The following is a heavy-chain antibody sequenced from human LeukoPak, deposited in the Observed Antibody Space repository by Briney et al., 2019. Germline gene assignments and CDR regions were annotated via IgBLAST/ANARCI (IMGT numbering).Heavy chain of an antibody. Sequence: KPGGSLRLSCAASGFTFSDYYMSWIRQAPGKGLEWVSYISSSGSTIYYADSVKGRFTISRDNAKNSLYLQMNSLSAEDTAVYYCARNIPSSWSWGWFDPWGQGTLVTVSS. CDR2: ISSSGSTI. J-gene: IGHJ5*02. CDR3: ARNIPSSWSWGWFDP. CDR1: GFTFSDYY. D-gene: IGHD6-13*01. V-gene: IGHV3-11*01.